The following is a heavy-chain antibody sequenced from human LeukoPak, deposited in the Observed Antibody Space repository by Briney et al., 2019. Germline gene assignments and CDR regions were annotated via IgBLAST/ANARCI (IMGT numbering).Heavy chain of an antibody. D-gene: IGHD3-9*01. CDR1: GFTFSAYS. Sequence: GGSLRLSCAASGFTFSAYSMNWVRQAPGKGLEWISYIGISSGNTKYADSVKGRFTISGDKAKNSLYLQMNSLRAEDTAVYYCARDRYFDWLLAHSYYYGMDVWGQGTTVTVSS. CDR2: IGISSGNT. V-gene: IGHV3-48*01. CDR3: ARDRYFDWLLAHSYYYGMDV. J-gene: IGHJ6*02.